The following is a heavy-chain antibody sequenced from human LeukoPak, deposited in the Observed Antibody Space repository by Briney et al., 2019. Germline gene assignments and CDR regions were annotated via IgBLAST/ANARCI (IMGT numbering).Heavy chain of an antibody. Sequence: ASVKVSCKASGYTFISYGISWVRQGPGQGLGWMGWISGYSGDTKYAQKLQGRVTMTRDTSTSTAYMELRSLTSDDTAVYFCARDHSSGWFRHAFDIWGQGTKVTVSS. D-gene: IGHD6-19*01. CDR2: ISGYSGDT. CDR3: ARDHSSGWFRHAFDI. J-gene: IGHJ3*02. V-gene: IGHV1-18*04. CDR1: GYTFISYG.